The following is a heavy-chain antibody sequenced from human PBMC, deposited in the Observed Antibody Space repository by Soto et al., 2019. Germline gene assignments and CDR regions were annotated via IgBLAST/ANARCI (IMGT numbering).Heavy chain of an antibody. CDR1: GFTFTSSA. J-gene: IGHJ6*02. Sequence: SVKVSCKASGFTFTSSAVQWVRQARGQRLEWIGWIVVGSGNTNYAQKFQERVTITRDMSTSTAYMELSSLRSEDTAVYYCAAGAYFYDSSGYYYYYYGMDVWGQGTTVTVSS. V-gene: IGHV1-58*01. CDR2: IVVGSGNT. D-gene: IGHD3-22*01. CDR3: AAGAYFYDSSGYYYYYYGMDV.